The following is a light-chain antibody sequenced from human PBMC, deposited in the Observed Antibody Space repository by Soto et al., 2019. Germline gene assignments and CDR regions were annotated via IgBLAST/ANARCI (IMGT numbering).Light chain of an antibody. J-gene: IGKJ4*01. CDR1: QSLLRPNGSTY. Sequence: IVMTPSPLSLPVTPGEPASISCMSSQSLLRPNGSTYLDGYLQKPGQSPQLLIYLASNRAAGVSDRFRVSGSGTNFTLTITKVEADDVGVYYCMQARQIPLTFGGGTKVEIK. CDR2: LAS. CDR3: MQARQIPLT. V-gene: IGKV2-28*01.